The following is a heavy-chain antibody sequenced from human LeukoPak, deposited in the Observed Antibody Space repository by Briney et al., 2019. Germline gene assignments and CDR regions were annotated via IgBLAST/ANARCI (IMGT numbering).Heavy chain of an antibody. CDR2: IYPGDSDT. D-gene: IGHD3-22*01. CDR1: GYSFTSYW. Sequence: NLGESLKISCKGSGYSFTSYWIGWVRQMPGKGLEWMGIIYPGDSDTRYSPSFQGQVTISADKSISTAYLQWSSLKASDTAMYYCARPVPNYHDSSGYYWVSAFDIWGQGTMVTVSS. CDR3: ARPVPNYHDSSGYYWVSAFDI. J-gene: IGHJ3*02. V-gene: IGHV5-51*01.